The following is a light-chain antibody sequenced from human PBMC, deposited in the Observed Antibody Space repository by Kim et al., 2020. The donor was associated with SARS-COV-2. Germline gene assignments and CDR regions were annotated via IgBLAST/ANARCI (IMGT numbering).Light chain of an antibody. J-gene: IGLJ2*01. CDR2: RNS. CDR1: TSNIDSKP. V-gene: IGLV1-44*01. Sequence: QSALTQPPSVSGTPGQTVTISCSGSTSNIDSKPVTWYQQFPGTAPKVLIHRNSQRPSGVPDRFSGSTSGTSASLAISGLQSEDEGLYYCAAWDDRLQRVVFGGGTRLTVL. CDR3: AAWDDRLQRVV.